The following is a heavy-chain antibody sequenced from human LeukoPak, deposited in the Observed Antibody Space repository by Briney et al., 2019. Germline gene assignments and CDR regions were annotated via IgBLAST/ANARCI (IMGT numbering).Heavy chain of an antibody. CDR2: IYYSGST. V-gene: IGHV4-59*08. Sequence: SETLSLTRTVSGGSISSYYWSWIRQPPGKGLEWIGYIYYSGSTNYNPSPKSRVTISVDTSKNQFSLKLSSVTAADTAVYYCARHTHRNWFDPWGQGTQVTVSS. CDR1: GGSISSYY. CDR3: ARHTHRNWFDP. J-gene: IGHJ5*02.